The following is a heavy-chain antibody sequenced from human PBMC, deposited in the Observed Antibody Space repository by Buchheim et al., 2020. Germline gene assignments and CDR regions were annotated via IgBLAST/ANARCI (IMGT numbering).Heavy chain of an antibody. D-gene: IGHD6-19*01. CDR2: INHSGRT. Sequence: QVQLQQWGAGLLKPSETLSLTCAVYGGSFSGYYWSWIRQPPGKGLEWIGEINHSGRTNYNPSLKSRVTISVDKSKHQFSLKLSSVTAADTAVYYCARNRGRLRAPGIAVAGTGPLDYWGQGTL. V-gene: IGHV4-34*01. CDR1: GGSFSGYY. J-gene: IGHJ4*02. CDR3: ARNRGRLRAPGIAVAGTGPLDY.